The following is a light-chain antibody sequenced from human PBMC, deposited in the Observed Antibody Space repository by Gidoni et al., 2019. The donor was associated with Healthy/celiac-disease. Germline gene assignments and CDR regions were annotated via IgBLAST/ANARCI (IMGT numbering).Light chain of an antibody. J-gene: IGKJ1*01. V-gene: IGKV3-15*01. CDR1: QSVGSN. Sequence: DIVMKQSPATLSVSPGERVTLSCRASQSVGSNLAWYQQKPGQAPRLLIYGASTRATGIPARFSGSGSGTEFTLTISSLQSEDFAVYYCQQYNDWPRTFXQXTKVEIK. CDR3: QQYNDWPRT. CDR2: GAS.